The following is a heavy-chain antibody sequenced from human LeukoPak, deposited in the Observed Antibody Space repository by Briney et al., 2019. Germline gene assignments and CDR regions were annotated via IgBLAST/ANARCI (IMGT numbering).Heavy chain of an antibody. J-gene: IGHJ4*02. CDR3: ARHKEAAAVGVDY. CDR1: GGSISSSSYY. Sequence: PSETLSLTCTVSGGSISSSSYYWGWIRQPPGKGLEWIGSIYYSGSTYYNPSLKSRATISVDTSKNQFSLKLSSVTAADTAVYYCARHKEAAAVGVDYWGQGTLVTVSS. V-gene: IGHV4-39*01. D-gene: IGHD6-13*01. CDR2: IYYSGST.